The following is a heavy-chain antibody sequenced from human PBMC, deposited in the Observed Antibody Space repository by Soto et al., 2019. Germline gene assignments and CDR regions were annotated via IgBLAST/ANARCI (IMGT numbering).Heavy chain of an antibody. CDR3: ARLSPSVTKKNGMDV. Sequence: PGESLKISCKGSGYSFTSYWISWVRQMPGKGLEWMGRIDPSDSYTNYSPSFQGHVTISADKSISTAYLQWSSLKASDTAMYYCARLSPSVTKKNGMDVWGQGTTVTVSS. CDR2: IDPSDSYT. D-gene: IGHD1-1*01. V-gene: IGHV5-10-1*01. J-gene: IGHJ6*02. CDR1: GYSFTSYW.